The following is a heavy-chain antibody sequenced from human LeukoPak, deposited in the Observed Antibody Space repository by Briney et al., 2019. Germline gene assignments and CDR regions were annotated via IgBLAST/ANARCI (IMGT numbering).Heavy chain of an antibody. CDR1: GFTFSSFG. J-gene: IGHJ6*02. CDR3: AKDPWESYGGRYYYYGMDV. D-gene: IGHD4-23*01. Sequence: GRSLRLSCAASGFTFSSFGINWVRQAPGNGLEWVAVISYDGSNKYYADSVKGRFTISRDNSKNTLYLQMNSLRAEDTGVYHCAKDPWESYGGRYYYYGMDVWGQRTTVSVSS. CDR2: ISYDGSNK. V-gene: IGHV3-30*18.